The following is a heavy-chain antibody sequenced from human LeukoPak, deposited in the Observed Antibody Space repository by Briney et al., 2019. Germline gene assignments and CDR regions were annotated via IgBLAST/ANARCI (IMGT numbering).Heavy chain of an antibody. J-gene: IGHJ4*02. CDR1: GFTFSSYW. D-gene: IGHD2-2*01. Sequence: GGFLRLSCAASGFTFSSYWMHWVRQAPGKGLVWVSRINSDGSSTSYADSVKGRFTISRDNAKNTLYLQMNSLRAEDTAVYYCAREGGLGYCSSTSCSDFDYWGQGTLVTVSS. CDR3: AREGGLGYCSSTSCSDFDY. V-gene: IGHV3-74*01. CDR2: INSDGSST.